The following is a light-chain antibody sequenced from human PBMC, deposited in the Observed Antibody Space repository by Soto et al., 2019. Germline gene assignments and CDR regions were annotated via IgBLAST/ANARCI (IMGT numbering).Light chain of an antibody. Sequence: DIQMTQSPSSLSASVGDRVTITCRASQTIGTYLNWYQQTPGKAPKLLIYVASSLQSGVPSRFSGRGSGTDFTLTISSLQPEDFATYYCQQSFTTPFTCGPGTKVDI. J-gene: IGKJ3*01. V-gene: IGKV1-39*01. CDR1: QTIGTY. CDR3: QQSFTTPFT. CDR2: VAS.